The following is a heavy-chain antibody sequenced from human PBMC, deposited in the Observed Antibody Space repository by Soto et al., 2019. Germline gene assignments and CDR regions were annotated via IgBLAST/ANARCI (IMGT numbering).Heavy chain of an antibody. Sequence: TLSLTCTVSGGSISSSSYYWGWIRQPPGKGLEWIGSIYYSGSTYYNPSLKSRVTISVDTSKNQFSLKLSSVTAADTAVYYCARRGYSGFLWGQGTLVTVSS. J-gene: IGHJ4*02. CDR3: ARRGYSGFL. V-gene: IGHV4-39*01. CDR1: GGSISSSSYY. D-gene: IGHD5-12*01. CDR2: IYYSGST.